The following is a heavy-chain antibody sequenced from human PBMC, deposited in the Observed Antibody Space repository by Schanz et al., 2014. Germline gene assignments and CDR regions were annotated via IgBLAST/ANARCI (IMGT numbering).Heavy chain of an antibody. CDR3: AREDRYYHGLDV. V-gene: IGHV4-30-2*01. CDR1: GGSISRGFYS. CDR2: IYYSGST. J-gene: IGHJ6*02. Sequence: QLQLQESGSGLVKPSQTLSLTCAVSGGSISRGFYSWNWIRQPPGRGPEWIGCIYYSGSTYYNPSLKTRFPVAIDRSKYQSSLGLTSVTAADTAVYYCAREDRYYHGLDVWGQGTTVTVS.